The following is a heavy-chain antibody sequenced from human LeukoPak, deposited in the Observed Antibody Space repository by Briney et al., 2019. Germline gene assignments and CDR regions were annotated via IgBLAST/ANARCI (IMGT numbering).Heavy chain of an antibody. CDR3: ARDPPTYYAFWSGYSC. Sequence: GGSLRLSCAASGFTFSSYSMNWVRQAPGKGLEWVSSISSSNSYIYYADSVKGRFTISRDNAKNSLYLQMNSLRAEDTAVYYCARDPPTYYAFWSGYSCWGQGTLVTVSS. D-gene: IGHD3-3*01. CDR1: GFTFSSYS. V-gene: IGHV3-21*01. CDR2: ISSSNSYI. J-gene: IGHJ4*02.